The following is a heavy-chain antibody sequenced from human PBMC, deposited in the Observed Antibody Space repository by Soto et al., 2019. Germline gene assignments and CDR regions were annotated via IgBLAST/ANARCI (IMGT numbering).Heavy chain of an antibody. D-gene: IGHD2-2*01. J-gene: IGHJ3*02. CDR3: AKDIVTVPAAMDGFDI. Sequence: EVQLLESGGGLVQPGGSLRVSCAASGFTFSSYAMSWVRQAPGKGLEWVSSISGSGGSTYYADSVKGRFAVSRDNSKNTLYLQMNTLRAKDTAIYYCAKDIVTVPAAMDGFDIWGQGTMVTVSS. CDR2: ISGSGGST. CDR1: GFTFSSYA. V-gene: IGHV3-23*01.